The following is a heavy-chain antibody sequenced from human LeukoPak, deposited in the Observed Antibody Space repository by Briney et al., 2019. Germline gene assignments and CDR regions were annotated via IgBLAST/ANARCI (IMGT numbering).Heavy chain of an antibody. CDR3: ARVGTTWIEIDY. D-gene: IGHD2/OR15-2a*01. J-gene: IGHJ4*02. CDR2: INPSGGST. Sequence: GASVKVSCKASGYTFTSYCMHWVRQAPGQGLEWMGIINPSGGSTSYAQKFQGRVTMTRDTSTSTVYMELSSLRSEDTAVYYCARVGTTWIEIDYWGQGTLVTVSS. CDR1: GYTFTSYC. V-gene: IGHV1-46*01.